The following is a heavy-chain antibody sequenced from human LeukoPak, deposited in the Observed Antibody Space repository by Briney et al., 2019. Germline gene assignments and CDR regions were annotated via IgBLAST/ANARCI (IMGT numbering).Heavy chain of an antibody. V-gene: IGHV4-34*01. CDR3: ARIGRGLAAADYYFDY. Sequence: SETLSLTCAVYGGSFSGYYWSWIRQPPGKGLEWIGEINHSGSTNYNPSLKSRVTISVDTSKNQFSLKLSSVTAADTAVYYCARIGRGLAAADYYFDYWGQGTLVTVSS. CDR1: GGSFSGYY. J-gene: IGHJ4*02. D-gene: IGHD6-13*01. CDR2: INHSGST.